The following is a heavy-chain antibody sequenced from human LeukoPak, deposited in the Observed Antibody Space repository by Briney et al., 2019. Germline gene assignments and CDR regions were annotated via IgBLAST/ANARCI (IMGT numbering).Heavy chain of an antibody. D-gene: IGHD3-22*01. CDR1: GFTFSSYG. V-gene: IGHV3-30*02. CDR3: ARAGGGITMIVAGGYFDY. Sequence: GGSLRLSCAASGFTFSSYGMHWVRQAPGKGLEWVAFIRYDGSNKYYADSVKGRFTISRDNSKNTLYLQMNSLRAEDTAVYYCARAGGGITMIVAGGYFDYWGQGTLVTVSS. CDR2: IRYDGSNK. J-gene: IGHJ4*02.